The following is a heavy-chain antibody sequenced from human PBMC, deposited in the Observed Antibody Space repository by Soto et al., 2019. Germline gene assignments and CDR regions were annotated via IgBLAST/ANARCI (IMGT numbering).Heavy chain of an antibody. V-gene: IGHV3-30*18. D-gene: IGHD2-15*01. CDR3: AKDLCSGGSCYSSGGYYYGMDV. J-gene: IGHJ6*02. CDR1: GFTFSSYG. CDR2: ISYDGSNK. Sequence: GGSLRLSCAASGFTFSSYGMHWVRQAPGKGLEWVAVISYDGSNKYYADSVKGRFTISRDNSKNTLYLQMNSLRAEDTAVYYCAKDLCSGGSCYSSGGYYYGMDVWGQGTTVTVSS.